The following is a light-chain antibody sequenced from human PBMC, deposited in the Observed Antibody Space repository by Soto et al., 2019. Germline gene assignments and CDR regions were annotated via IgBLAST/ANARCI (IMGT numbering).Light chain of an antibody. CDR2: TAS. J-gene: IGKJ4*01. V-gene: IGKV1-9*01. CDR3: QQYNVYSALT. Sequence: IQMTHSPSTLSASVWDRVTITCRPSQGISNYLAWYQQKPGKAPNLLIHTASTLQSGVPSRFSGSGSGTEFILTISSLQPDDLAIYYCQQYNVYSALTFGGGTKVDI. CDR1: QGISNY.